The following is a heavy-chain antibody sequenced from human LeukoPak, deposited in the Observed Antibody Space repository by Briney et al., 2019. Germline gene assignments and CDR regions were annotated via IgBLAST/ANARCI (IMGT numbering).Heavy chain of an antibody. D-gene: IGHD1-26*01. CDR1: GFTFSNFA. V-gene: IGHV3-30-3*01. J-gene: IGHJ4*02. CDR2: ISYDGINK. Sequence: GGSLRLSCVASGFTFSNFAIHWVRQAPGKGLEWVAIISYDGINKYYADSVKGRFTISRDNSKNTLYLQMNSLRLDDTALYYCARAPIVGPTTEHPPDYWGQGTLVTVSS. CDR3: ARAPIVGPTTEHPPDY.